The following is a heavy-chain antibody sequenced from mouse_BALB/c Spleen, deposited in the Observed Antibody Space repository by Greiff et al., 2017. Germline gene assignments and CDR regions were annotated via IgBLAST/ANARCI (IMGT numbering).Heavy chain of an antibody. V-gene: IGHV14-3*02. D-gene: IGHD2-3*01. J-gene: IGHJ2*01. CDR1: GFNIRDTY. CDR2: IDPANGNT. CDR3: AVCDGYFFDY. Sequence: EVQLQQSGAELVKPGASVKLSCTASGFNIRDTYMHWVKQRPEQGLEWIGRIDPANGNTKYDPKFQGKATITADTSSNTAYLQLSSLTSEDTAVYYCAVCDGYFFDYWGQGTTLTVSA.